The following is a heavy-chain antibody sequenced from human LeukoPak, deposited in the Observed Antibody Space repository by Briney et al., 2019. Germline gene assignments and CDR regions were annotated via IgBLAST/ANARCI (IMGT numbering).Heavy chain of an antibody. CDR2: IIPIFGTA. D-gene: IGHD6-13*01. CDR1: GGTFSSYA. Sequence: SVKVSCKASGGTFSSYAISWVRQAPGQGLGWMGRIIPIFGTANYAQKFQGRVTITTDESTSTAYMELSSLRSEDTAVYYCAGGGRIAAANPLDYWGQGTLVTVSS. J-gene: IGHJ4*02. V-gene: IGHV1-69*05. CDR3: AGGGRIAAANPLDY.